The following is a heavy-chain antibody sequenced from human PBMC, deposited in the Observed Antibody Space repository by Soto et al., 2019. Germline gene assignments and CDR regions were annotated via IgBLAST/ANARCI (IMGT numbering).Heavy chain of an antibody. Sequence: QVQLQQWGAGLLKPSETLSLTCGVYGGSLSGNYWSWIRQSPGKGLEWIGEISQSGRTNYNTSLKRRVTISVDTSKNQFSLKLSSVTAADTAVYYCAATGSYGCHAGWFDPWGPGTLVTVSS. V-gene: IGHV4-34*01. CDR1: GGSLSGNY. CDR3: AATGSYGCHAGWFDP. J-gene: IGHJ5*02. D-gene: IGHD4-17*01. CDR2: ISQSGRT.